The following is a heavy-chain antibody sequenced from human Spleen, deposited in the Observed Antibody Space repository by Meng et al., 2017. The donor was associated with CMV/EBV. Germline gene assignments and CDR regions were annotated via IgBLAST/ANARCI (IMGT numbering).Heavy chain of an antibody. CDR2: ISWDGGST. J-gene: IGHJ4*02. CDR1: GFTFDDYT. D-gene: IGHD3-3*01. V-gene: IGHV3-43*01. CDR3: ARDWSIFGVVNTFDY. Sequence: GGSLRLSCAASGFTFDDYTMHWVRQAPGKGLEWVSLISWDGGSTYYADSVKGRFTISRDNAKNSLYLQMNSLRAEDTAVYYCARDWSIFGVVNTFDYWGQGTLVTVSS.